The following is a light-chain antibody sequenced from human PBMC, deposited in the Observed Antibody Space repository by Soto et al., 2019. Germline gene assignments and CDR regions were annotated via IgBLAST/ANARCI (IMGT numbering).Light chain of an antibody. Sequence: QSVLTQPPSASGSPGQSVTISCTGTSSDVGGYNLVSWYQQHPGKAPKLMIYEVTKRPSGVPDRFSGSKSGNTASLTVSGLQAEDEADYYCSSYAGNNNLIFGGGTKVTVL. J-gene: IGLJ2*01. CDR2: EVT. CDR3: SSYAGNNNLI. CDR1: SSDVGGYNL. V-gene: IGLV2-8*01.